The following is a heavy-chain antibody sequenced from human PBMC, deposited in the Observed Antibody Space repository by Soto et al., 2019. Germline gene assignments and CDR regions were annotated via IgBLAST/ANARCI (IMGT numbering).Heavy chain of an antibody. CDR3: ARDTIFGTFSGMDV. CDR1: GGSISSGGYY. CDR2: IYYSGST. J-gene: IGHJ6*02. V-gene: IGHV4-31*03. Sequence: SETLSLTCTVSGGSISSGGYYWSWIRQHPGKGLEWIGYIYYSGSTYYNPSLKSRVTISVDTSKNQFSLKLSSVTAADTAVYYCARDTIFGTFSGMDVWGQGTTVTVSS. D-gene: IGHD3-3*01.